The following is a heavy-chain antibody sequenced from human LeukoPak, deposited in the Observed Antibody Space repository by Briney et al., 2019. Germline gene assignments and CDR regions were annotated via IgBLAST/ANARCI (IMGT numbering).Heavy chain of an antibody. D-gene: IGHD3-16*02. J-gene: IGHJ4*02. Sequence: SETLSLTCAVYGGSFSGYYWSWIRQPPGKGLEWIGEINHSGSTNYNPSLKSRVTISVDTSKNQFSLKLSSVTAADTAVYYCARRLYDYVWGSYRKTPAFDYWGQRTLVTVSS. CDR3: ARRLYDYVWGSYRKTPAFDY. V-gene: IGHV4-34*01. CDR2: INHSGST. CDR1: GGSFSGYY.